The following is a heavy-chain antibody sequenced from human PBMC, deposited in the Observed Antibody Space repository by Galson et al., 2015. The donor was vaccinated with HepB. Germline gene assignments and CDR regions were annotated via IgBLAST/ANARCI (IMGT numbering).Heavy chain of an antibody. CDR1: GFTFRGSA. J-gene: IGHJ4*02. V-gene: IGHV3-73*01. CDR3: VRSGDFSGYSSR. CDR2: IRSKATNFAA. D-gene: IGHD6-13*01. Sequence: SLRLSCAASGFTFRGSAIHWVRQASGKGPEWIGHIRSKATNFAALYVPSLKGRFTISRDDSKNLAYLHMRSLKTDDTAVYYCVRSGDFSGYSSRWGQGTLVTVSS.